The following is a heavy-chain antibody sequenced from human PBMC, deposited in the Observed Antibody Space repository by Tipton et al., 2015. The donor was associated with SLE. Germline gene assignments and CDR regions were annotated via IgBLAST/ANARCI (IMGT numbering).Heavy chain of an antibody. J-gene: IGHJ4*02. Sequence: TLSLTCTVSGGSISSSSYYWGWIRQPPGKGLEWIGSIYYSGSTYYNPSLKSRVTISVDTSKNQFSLKLSSVTAADTAVYYCATRRYDFWSGYQYYFDYWGQGTLVTVSS. CDR1: GGSISSSSYY. CDR3: ATRRYDFWSGYQYYFDY. CDR2: IYYSGST. D-gene: IGHD3-3*01. V-gene: IGHV4-39*07.